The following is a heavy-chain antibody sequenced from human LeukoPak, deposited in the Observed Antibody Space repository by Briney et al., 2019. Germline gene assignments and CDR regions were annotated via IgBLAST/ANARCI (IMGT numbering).Heavy chain of an antibody. Sequence: GASVKVSCKASGYTFTDYYMHWVRQAPGQGLEWMGWINPNSRGTDSAQKFQGRFSMTRDTSISTAYMELSRLRSDDTAVYYCARRAREYSHDAFDIWGQGTMVTVSS. D-gene: IGHD5-18*01. J-gene: IGHJ3*02. CDR1: GYTFTDYY. CDR2: INPNSRGT. V-gene: IGHV1-2*02. CDR3: ARRAREYSHDAFDI.